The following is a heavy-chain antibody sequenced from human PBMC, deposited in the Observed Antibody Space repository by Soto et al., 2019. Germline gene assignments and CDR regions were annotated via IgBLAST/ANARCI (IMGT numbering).Heavy chain of an antibody. J-gene: IGHJ4*02. CDR3: ARPINCTNGVCYLPPFDY. D-gene: IGHD2-8*01. CDR2: ISYDGSNQ. CDR1: GFTFSSYA. V-gene: IGHV3-30-3*01. Sequence: QVQLVESGGGVVQPGRSLRLSCAASGFTFSSYAMHWVRQAPGKGLEWVAVISYDGSNQYYADSVKGRFTISRDNSKNTLYLQMNSLRAEDTAVYYCARPINCTNGVCYLPPFDYWGQGTLVTVSS.